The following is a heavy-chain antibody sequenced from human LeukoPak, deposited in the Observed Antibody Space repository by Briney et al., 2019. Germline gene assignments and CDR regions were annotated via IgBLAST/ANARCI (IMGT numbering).Heavy chain of an antibody. Sequence: ASVKVSCKASGYTFTGYYMHWVRQAPGQGLEWMGWINPNSGGTNYAQKFQGRVTMTRDTSISTAYMELSRLRSDDTAVYYCARGRRSIAVAGSNFDYWGQGTLVTVSS. D-gene: IGHD6-19*01. CDR1: GYTFTGYY. J-gene: IGHJ4*02. CDR3: ARGRRSIAVAGSNFDY. V-gene: IGHV1-2*02. CDR2: INPNSGGT.